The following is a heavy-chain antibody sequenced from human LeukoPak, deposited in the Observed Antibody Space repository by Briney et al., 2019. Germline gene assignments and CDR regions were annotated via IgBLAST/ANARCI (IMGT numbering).Heavy chain of an antibody. CDR3: GKLPQAGGDHYYIDV. CDR1: GFTFSACG. Sequence: GGSVTLSCAASGFTFSACGMTWVRQAPGKGLEWVSAIDGSGHYTYYPDSVKGRFTISRDNSKHTLFLQMNSLRAADTAVYYCGKLPQAGGDHYYIDVRGKGTTVTVSS. D-gene: IGHD2-21*02. V-gene: IGHV3-23*01. J-gene: IGHJ6*03. CDR2: IDGSGHYT.